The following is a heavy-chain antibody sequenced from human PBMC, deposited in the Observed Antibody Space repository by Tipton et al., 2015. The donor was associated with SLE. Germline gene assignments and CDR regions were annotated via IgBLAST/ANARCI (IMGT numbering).Heavy chain of an antibody. CDR1: GGSISSGGYY. CDR2: IYYSGST. J-gene: IGHJ6*03. Sequence: LRLSCTVSGGSISSGGYYWSWIRQHPGKGLEWIGYIYYSGSTYYNPSLKSRVTISVDTSKNQFSLKLSSVTAADTAVYYCARDKSSSWYGVYMDVWGKGTTVTVSS. D-gene: IGHD6-13*01. CDR3: ARDKSSSWYGVYMDV. V-gene: IGHV4-31*02.